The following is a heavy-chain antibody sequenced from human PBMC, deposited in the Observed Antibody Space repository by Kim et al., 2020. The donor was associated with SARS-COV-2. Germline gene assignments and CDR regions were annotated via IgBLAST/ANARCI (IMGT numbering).Heavy chain of an antibody. D-gene: IGHD6-13*01. CDR1: GFTFSNYA. J-gene: IGHJ2*01. CDR3: ARTGYSTSWFHFYFDL. V-gene: IGHV3-30*04. CDR2: ISHNGDNT. Sequence: GGSLRLSCVASGFTFSNYAMHWVRQAPGKELEWVTVISHNGDNTYNADSVKGRFTTSRDNSENTLFLQMNSLRAEDTAVYYCARTGYSTSWFHFYFDLWGGGTLVTVSS.